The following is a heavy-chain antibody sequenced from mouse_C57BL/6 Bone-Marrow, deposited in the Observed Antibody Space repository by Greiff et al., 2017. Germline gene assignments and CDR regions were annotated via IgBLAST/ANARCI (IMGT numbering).Heavy chain of an antibody. CDR1: GYTFTDHT. D-gene: IGHD2-5*01. J-gene: IGHJ3*01. CDR2: IYPRDGST. CDR3: ATYYRNYGGFAY. Sequence: QVQLQQSDAELVKPGASVKISCKVSGYTFTDHTIHWMKQRPEQGLEWIGYIYPRDGSTKYNEKFKGKATLTADKSSSTAYMHLNSLTSEDSAVYFCATYYRNYGGFAYWGQGTLVTVSA. V-gene: IGHV1-78*01.